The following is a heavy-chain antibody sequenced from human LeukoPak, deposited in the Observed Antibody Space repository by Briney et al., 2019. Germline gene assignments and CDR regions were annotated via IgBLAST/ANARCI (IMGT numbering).Heavy chain of an antibody. CDR3: AIGGIAARHFDY. CDR2: IRYDGSNK. CDR1: GFTFSSYG. D-gene: IGHD6-6*01. Sequence: GGSLRLSCAASGFTFSSYGMHWVRQAPGKGLEWVAFIRYDGSNKYYADSVKGRFTISRDNSKNTLYLQMNSLRAEDTAVYYCAIGGIAARHFDYWGQGTLVTVSS. V-gene: IGHV3-30*02. J-gene: IGHJ4*02.